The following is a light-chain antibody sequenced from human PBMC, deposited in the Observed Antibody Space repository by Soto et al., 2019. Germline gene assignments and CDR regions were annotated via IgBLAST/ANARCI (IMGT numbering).Light chain of an antibody. J-gene: IGKJ1*01. V-gene: IGKV1-5*01. CDR2: DAS. CDR3: QQYSDSSGA. CDR1: QSIGTW. Sequence: IQVTQSPSTLSASLGDSVISTCGASQSIGTWLAWYQQKPGKAPKLLIFDASTLESGVPSRFSGSGSGTDFTLTISSLQPDDFATYYCQQYSDSSGAFGQGTKVDIK.